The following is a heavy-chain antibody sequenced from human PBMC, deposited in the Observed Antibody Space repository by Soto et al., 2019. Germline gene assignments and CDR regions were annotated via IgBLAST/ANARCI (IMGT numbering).Heavy chain of an antibody. D-gene: IGHD3-3*01. V-gene: IGHV3-48*01. J-gene: IGHJ4*02. CDR1: GFTFSSYS. Sequence: PGGSLRLSCAASGFTFSSYSMNWVRQAPGKGLEWVSYISSSSSTIYYADSVKGRFTISRDNAKNSLYLQMNSLRAEDTAVYYCARDGNSYDFWSGYLRPYWGQGTLVTVSS. CDR3: ARDGNSYDFWSGYLRPY. CDR2: ISSSSSTI.